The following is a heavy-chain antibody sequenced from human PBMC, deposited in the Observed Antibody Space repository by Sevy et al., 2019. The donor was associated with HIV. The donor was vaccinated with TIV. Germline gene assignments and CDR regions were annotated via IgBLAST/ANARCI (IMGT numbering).Heavy chain of an antibody. Sequence: GGSLRLSCAASGFTFSSYGMHWVRQAPGKGLEWVAVIWYDGSNKYYAASVKGRFTISRDNSKNTLYLQMNGLSAEDTAVYYCARKGWDGYNIPIDYWGQGTLVTVSS. V-gene: IGHV3-33*01. J-gene: IGHJ4*02. CDR3: ARKGWDGYNIPIDY. CDR1: GFTFSSYG. CDR2: IWYDGSNK. D-gene: IGHD5-12*01.